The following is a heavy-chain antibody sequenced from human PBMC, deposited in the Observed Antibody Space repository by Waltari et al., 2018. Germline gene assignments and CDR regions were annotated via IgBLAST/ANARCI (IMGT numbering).Heavy chain of an antibody. CDR1: GYTFTDYH. V-gene: IGHV1-2*06. Sequence: QVQLVQSGAEVKKPGASVKVSCKASGYTFTDYHMHWVRQAPGQGLEWMGRIDPKTGGTNYAQKFQGRVTMTRDTSIKTAYMELTSLRFDDTAVYYCAKENWYFDLWGRGTLVTVSS. J-gene: IGHJ2*01. CDR2: IDPKTGGT. CDR3: AKENWYFDL.